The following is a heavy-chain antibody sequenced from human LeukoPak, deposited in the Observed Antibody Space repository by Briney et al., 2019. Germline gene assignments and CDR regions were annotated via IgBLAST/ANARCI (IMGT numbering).Heavy chain of an antibody. V-gene: IGHV3-7*01. CDR1: GFTFSSYG. CDR2: IKEDGSEK. J-gene: IGHJ4*02. Sequence: PGGSLRLSCAASGFTFSSYGMHWVRQAPGKGLEWVAIIKEDGSEKYYMNSVKGRFTISRDNAKNSLYLQLHSLRAEDTAVYYCARSPMVRGIIAPFDDWGQGTLVTVSS. D-gene: IGHD3-10*01. CDR3: ARSPMVRGIIAPFDD.